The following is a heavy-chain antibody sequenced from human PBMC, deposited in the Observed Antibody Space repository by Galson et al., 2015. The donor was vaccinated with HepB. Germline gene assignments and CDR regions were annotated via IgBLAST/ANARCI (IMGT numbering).Heavy chain of an antibody. D-gene: IGHD3-3*01. CDR3: APYARLRFLEGHEQHNWFDP. CDR1: GGSISSSSYY. V-gene: IGHV4-39*01. J-gene: IGHJ5*02. Sequence: ETLSLTCTVSGGSISSSSYYWGWIRQPPGKGLEWIGSIYYSGSTYYNPSLKSRVTISIDTSRNQFSLKLSSVTAADTAVYYCAPYARLRFLEGHEQHNWFDPWGQGTLVTVPS. CDR2: IYYSGST.